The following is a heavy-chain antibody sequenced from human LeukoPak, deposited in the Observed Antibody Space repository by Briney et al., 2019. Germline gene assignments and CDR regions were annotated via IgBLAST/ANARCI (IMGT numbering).Heavy chain of an antibody. CDR2: IYYSGTT. CDR3: ARVPYSSSWYGDYYYYMDV. J-gene: IGHJ6*03. D-gene: IGHD6-13*01. V-gene: IGHV4-59*01. Sequence: SETLSLTCTVSGGSISSYYWSWIRQPPGKGLEWIGYIYYSGTTNYNPSLKSRVIISVDTSKNQFSLKLSSVTAADTAVYYCARVPYSSSWYGDYYYYMDVWGKGTTVTVSS. CDR1: GGSISSYY.